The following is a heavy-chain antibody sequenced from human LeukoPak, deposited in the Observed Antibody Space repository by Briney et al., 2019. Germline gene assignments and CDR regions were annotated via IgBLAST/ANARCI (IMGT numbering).Heavy chain of an antibody. Sequence: GGSLRLSCAAPGFTFSDHYMDWVRQAPGKGLEWVGRIRNKANSYTTEYAASVKGRFTISRDDSKNSLYLQINSLKIEDTAVYYCARVGSSGWEDYWGQGTLVTVSS. J-gene: IGHJ4*02. D-gene: IGHD6-19*01. CDR2: IRNKANSYTT. CDR1: GFTFSDHY. V-gene: IGHV3-72*01. CDR3: ARVGSSGWEDY.